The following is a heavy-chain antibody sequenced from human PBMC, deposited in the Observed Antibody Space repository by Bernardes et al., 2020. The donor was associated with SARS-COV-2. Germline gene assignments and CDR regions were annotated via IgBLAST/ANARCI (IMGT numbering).Heavy chain of an antibody. CDR3: ASGALPAAQLHPLR. V-gene: IGHV4-59*01. CDR1: GGSITSYY. D-gene: IGHD2-2*01. CDR2: IYYSGST. Sequence: SETLSLTCTVSGGSITSYYWSWIRQPPGKGLEWIGYIYYSGSTNYNPSLKSRVTISVDTSKNQFSLKLSSVTAADTAVYYCASGALPAAQLHPLRWGQGTLVTVSS. J-gene: IGHJ4*02.